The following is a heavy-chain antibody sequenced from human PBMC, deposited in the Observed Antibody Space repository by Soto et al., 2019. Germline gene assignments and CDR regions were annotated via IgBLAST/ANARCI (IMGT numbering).Heavy chain of an antibody. D-gene: IGHD3-22*01. CDR1: GGSISSYY. V-gene: IGHV4-59*01. CDR2: IYYSGST. J-gene: IGHJ5*02. Sequence: SETLSLTCTVSGGSISSYYWSWIRQPPGKGLEWIGYIYYSGSTNYNPSLKSRVTISVDTSKNQFSLKLSSVTAADTAVYYCARYISGYTNWFDPWGQGTLVTVSS. CDR3: ARYISGYTNWFDP.